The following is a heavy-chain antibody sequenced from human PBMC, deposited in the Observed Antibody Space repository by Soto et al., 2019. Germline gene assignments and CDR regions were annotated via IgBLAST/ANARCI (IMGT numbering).Heavy chain of an antibody. Sequence: GGSLRLSCAASGFTFDDYAMHWVRQAPGKGLEWVSGISWNSGSIGYADSVKGRFTISRDNAKNSLYLKMNSLRDEDTALYYCAKEKGFGGVRKGMDVWGQGTTVTV. CDR2: ISWNSGSI. V-gene: IGHV3-9*01. D-gene: IGHD3-16*01. CDR3: AKEKGFGGVRKGMDV. CDR1: GFTFDDYA. J-gene: IGHJ6*02.